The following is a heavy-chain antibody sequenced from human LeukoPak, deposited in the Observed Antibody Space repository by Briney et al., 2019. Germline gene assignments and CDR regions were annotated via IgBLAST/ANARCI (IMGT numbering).Heavy chain of an antibody. CDR2: ISGSSTTI. J-gene: IGHJ3*02. Sequence: PGGSLRLSCAASGFTFSRYTMNWVRQAPGKGPEWISYISGSSTTIQYADSVKGRFTISRDNGKNSVYLQMNSLRAEDTAVYYCARATGQTMIDAFDIWGQGTMVTVSS. CDR1: GFTFSRYT. D-gene: IGHD3-16*01. V-gene: IGHV3-48*04. CDR3: ARATGQTMIDAFDI.